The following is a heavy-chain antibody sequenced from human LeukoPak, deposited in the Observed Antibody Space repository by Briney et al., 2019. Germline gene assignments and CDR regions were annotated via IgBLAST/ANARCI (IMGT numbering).Heavy chain of an antibody. CDR1: GGSISSYY. CDR2: IYYSGST. V-gene: IGHV4-59*12. Sequence: SETLSLTCTVSGGSISSYYWSWIRQPPGKGLEWIGYIYYSGSTNYNPSLKSRVTISVDTSKNQFSLKLSSVTAADTAVYYCASLSYSSSGYYFDYWGQGTLVTVSS. J-gene: IGHJ4*02. CDR3: ASLSYSSSGYYFDY. D-gene: IGHD6-6*01.